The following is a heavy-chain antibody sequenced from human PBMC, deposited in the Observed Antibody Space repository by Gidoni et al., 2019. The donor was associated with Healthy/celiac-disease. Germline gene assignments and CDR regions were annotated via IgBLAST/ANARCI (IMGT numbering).Heavy chain of an antibody. Sequence: QVQLVESGGGVVQPGRSLRLSCAASGFTFSSYGMHWVRQAPGKGLEWVAVIWYDGSNKYYADSVKGRFTISRDNSKNTLYLQMNSLRAEDTAVYYCARDPANYYDSSGYFPYFDYWGQGTLVTVSS. J-gene: IGHJ4*02. V-gene: IGHV3-33*01. CDR2: IWYDGSNK. CDR1: GFTFSSYG. D-gene: IGHD3-22*01. CDR3: ARDPANYYDSSGYFPYFDY.